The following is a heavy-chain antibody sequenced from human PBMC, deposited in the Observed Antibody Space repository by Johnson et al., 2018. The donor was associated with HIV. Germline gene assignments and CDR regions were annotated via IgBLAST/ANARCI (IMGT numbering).Heavy chain of an antibody. V-gene: IGHV3-20*04. CDR1: GFTFDDYG. CDR3: ARFLVYSDSNGYYFGDGFDV. CDR2: INWNGDNT. D-gene: IGHD3-22*01. J-gene: IGHJ3*01. Sequence: VQLVESGGNVVRPGGSLRLSCTASGFTFDDYGMSWVRQVPGKGLEWVSGINWNGDNTGYADSLKGRFTISRDNAKNSLYLQMNSLEAEDTAWYYCARFLVYSDSNGYYFGDGFDVWGRGTMVTVSS.